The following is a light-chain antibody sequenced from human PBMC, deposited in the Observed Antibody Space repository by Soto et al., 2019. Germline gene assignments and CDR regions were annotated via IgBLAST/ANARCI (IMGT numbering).Light chain of an antibody. V-gene: IGKV1-39*01. J-gene: IGKJ1*01. CDR1: QSISSW. Sequence: DIQMTQSPSSVSASVGDRVTITCRASQSISSWLAWYQQKPGKAPKLLIYGASNLRSGVPLRFSGSGSGTDFTLTISSLEPEDFATYYCQESYSSLWGTCGQGTKVDI. CDR3: QESYSSLWGT. CDR2: GAS.